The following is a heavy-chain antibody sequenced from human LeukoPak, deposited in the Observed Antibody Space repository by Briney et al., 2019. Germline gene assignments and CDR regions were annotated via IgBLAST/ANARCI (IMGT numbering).Heavy chain of an antibody. CDR1: SGSISSYY. Sequence: PSETLSLTCAVCSGSISSYYWSWIRQPPGKGLEWIGYFFYSGSANYNPSLESRVTISADTSKNQFSLKLSSVTAADTAVYFCARHSGVRGAPTFDYWGQGILVTVYS. CDR3: ARHSGVRGAPTFDY. CDR2: FFYSGSA. V-gene: IGHV4-59*08. J-gene: IGHJ4*02. D-gene: IGHD3-10*01.